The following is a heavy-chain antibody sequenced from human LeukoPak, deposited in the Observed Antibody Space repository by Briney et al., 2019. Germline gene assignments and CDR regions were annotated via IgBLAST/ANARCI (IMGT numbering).Heavy chain of an antibody. J-gene: IGHJ4*02. CDR3: ARVWVLPGIFDY. CDR2: INHSGST. D-gene: IGHD2/OR15-2a*01. CDR1: GGSFSGYY. V-gene: IGHV4-34*01. Sequence: SETLSLTCAVYGGSFSGYYWSWIRQPPGKGLEWIGEINHSGSTNYNPSLKSRVTISVDTSKNQFPLKLSSVTAADTAVYYCARVWVLPGIFDYWGQGTLVTVSS.